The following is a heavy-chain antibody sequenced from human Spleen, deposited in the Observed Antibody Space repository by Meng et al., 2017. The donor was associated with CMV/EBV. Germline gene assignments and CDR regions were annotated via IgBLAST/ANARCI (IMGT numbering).Heavy chain of an antibody. CDR3: ARKSISVDYGMDV. D-gene: IGHD6-6*01. J-gene: IGHJ6*02. V-gene: IGHV2-70D*14. CDR2: IDWDDEK. Sequence: SGPTLVKPTQTLTLTCSISGFSLSSSGMRVNWIRQPPGKALEWLARIDWDDEKFYNTSLKTKLTISKETSKNQVVPIMTNMDPVDTATYYCARKSISVDYGMDVWGQGTTVTVSS. CDR1: GFSLSSSGMR.